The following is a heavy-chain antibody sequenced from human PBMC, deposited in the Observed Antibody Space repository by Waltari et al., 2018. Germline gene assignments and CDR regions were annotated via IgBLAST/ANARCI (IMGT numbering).Heavy chain of an antibody. CDR1: GGSISSGGYY. CDR2: IYYRGST. J-gene: IGHJ6*02. CDR3: AIGAWFGESYGMDV. Sequence: QVQLQESGPGLVKPSQTLSLTCTVSGGSISSGGYYWSWIRQHPGKGLEWIGYIYYRGSTYYNPALKSRVTRSVDTSKNQFSLKLGSVTAADTALYYCAIGAWFGESYGMDVWGQGTTVTVSS. V-gene: IGHV4-31*03. D-gene: IGHD3-10*01.